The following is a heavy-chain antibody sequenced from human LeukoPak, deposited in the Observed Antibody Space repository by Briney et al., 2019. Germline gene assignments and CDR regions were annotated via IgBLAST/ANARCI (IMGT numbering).Heavy chain of an antibody. CDR3: ARGEQQLADFDY. Sequence: GASVKVSCKVSGYTLTELSMHWVRQAPGQGLEWMGWISAYNGNTNYAQKLQGRVTMTTDTSTSTAYMELRSLRSDDTAVYYCARGEQQLADFDYWGQGTLVTVSS. J-gene: IGHJ4*02. CDR1: GYTLTELS. CDR2: ISAYNGNT. D-gene: IGHD6-13*01. V-gene: IGHV1-18*01.